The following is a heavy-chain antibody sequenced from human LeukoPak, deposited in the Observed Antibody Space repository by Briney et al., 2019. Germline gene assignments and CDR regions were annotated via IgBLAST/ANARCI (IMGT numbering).Heavy chain of an antibody. J-gene: IGHJ6*03. D-gene: IGHD3-3*01. Sequence: GGSLRLSCAASGFTFSDYYMSWIRQAPGKGLEWVSYISSSGSTIYYADSVKGRFTISRDNAKNSLYLQMNSLRAEDTAVYYCARVRSGPYYYYYMDVWGKGTTVTVSS. CDR1: GFTFSDYY. CDR3: ARVRSGPYYYYYMDV. V-gene: IGHV3-11*04. CDR2: ISSSGSTI.